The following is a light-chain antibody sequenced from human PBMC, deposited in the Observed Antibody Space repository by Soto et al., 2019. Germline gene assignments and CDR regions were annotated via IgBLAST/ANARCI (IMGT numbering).Light chain of an antibody. Sequence: QSALTQPASVSASPGQSITISCTGTSSDVGGYKFVSWYQHHPGKAPKLMIYEVNNRPSGVSNRFSGSKSCNTAPLTISGLQPEDEADYYCLSYTSANTRVFGGGTKLTVL. CDR2: EVN. V-gene: IGLV2-14*01. CDR1: SSDVGGYKF. J-gene: IGLJ3*02. CDR3: LSYTSANTRV.